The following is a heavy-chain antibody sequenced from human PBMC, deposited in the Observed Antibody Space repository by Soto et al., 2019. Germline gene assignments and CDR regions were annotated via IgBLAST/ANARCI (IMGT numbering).Heavy chain of an antibody. CDR3: ATYSSSWFKPSYAFDI. Sequence: SETLSLTCTVSCGSIISYYWSWIRQPPGKGLEWIGYIYYSGSTNYNPSLKSRVTISVDTSKNQFSLKLSSVTAADTAVYYCATYSSSWFKPSYAFDIWGQGTMVTVSS. V-gene: IGHV4-59*01. D-gene: IGHD6-13*01. CDR2: IYYSGST. J-gene: IGHJ3*02. CDR1: CGSIISYY.